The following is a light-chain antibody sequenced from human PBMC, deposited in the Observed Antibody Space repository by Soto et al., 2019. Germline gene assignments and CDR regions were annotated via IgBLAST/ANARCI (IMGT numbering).Light chain of an antibody. CDR3: CSYAGRSTVI. V-gene: IGLV2-23*01. CDR1: SGDIGTYNL. CDR2: EGN. J-gene: IGLJ2*01. Sequence: QSALTQPASVSESPGQSITISCTGSSGDIGTYNLVSWYQQHPGRAPKLIIFEGNKRPSGVSNRFSASKSGNTASLAISGLQAEDEADYHCCSYAGRSTVICGGGTQLTVL.